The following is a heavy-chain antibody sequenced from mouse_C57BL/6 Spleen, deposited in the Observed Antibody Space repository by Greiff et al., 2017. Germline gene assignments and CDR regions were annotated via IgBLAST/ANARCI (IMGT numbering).Heavy chain of an antibody. Sequence: QVQLKQPGAELVKPGASVKMSCKASGYTFTSYWITWVKQRPGQGLEWIGDIYPGSGSTNYNEKFKSKATLTVDTSSSTAYMQLSSLTSEDSAVYFCARSGGTRAMDYWGQGTSVTVSS. V-gene: IGHV1-55*01. CDR3: ARSGGTRAMDY. CDR1: GYTFTSYW. J-gene: IGHJ4*01. CDR2: IYPGSGST. D-gene: IGHD4-1*01.